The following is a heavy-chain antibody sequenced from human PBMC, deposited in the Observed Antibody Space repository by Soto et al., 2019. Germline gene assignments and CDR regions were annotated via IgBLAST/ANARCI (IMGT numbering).Heavy chain of an antibody. Sequence: VVSRTLYCGAGGFTFSSYSMNCVHQAPGKGLEWVSYISSSSSTIYYADSVKGRFTISRDNAKNSLYLQMNSLRDEDTAVYYCARGREGYYYDSSGYYRKTRSFHYWGHGPLVPSP. CDR2: ISSSSSTI. D-gene: IGHD3-22*01. CDR3: ARGREGYYYDSSGYYRKTRSFHY. CDR1: GFTFSSYS. J-gene: IGHJ4*01. V-gene: IGHV3-48*02.